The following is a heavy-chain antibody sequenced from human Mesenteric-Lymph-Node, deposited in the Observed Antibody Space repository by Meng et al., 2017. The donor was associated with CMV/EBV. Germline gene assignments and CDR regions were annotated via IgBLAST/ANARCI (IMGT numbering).Heavy chain of an antibody. CDR2: IYYNGGT. Sequence: GSLRLSCTVSGGSVSSRDYYWSWIRQPPGKGLEWIGYIYYNGGTNYHPSLKSRVTISLDTSKNQFSLKLSSVTAADTAIYYCARDGADGDYVGYWGQGTLVTVSS. V-gene: IGHV4-61*08. J-gene: IGHJ4*02. D-gene: IGHD4-17*01. CDR1: GGSVSSRDYY. CDR3: ARDGADGDYVGY.